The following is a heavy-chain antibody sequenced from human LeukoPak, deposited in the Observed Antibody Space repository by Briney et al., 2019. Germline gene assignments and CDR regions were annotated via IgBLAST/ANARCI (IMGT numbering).Heavy chain of an antibody. V-gene: IGHV3-23*01. CDR3: AKNPGPTYYYDSSGYPLDF. CDR2: ISGSGGST. Sequence: GGSLRLSCAASGFTFSSYAMSWVRQAPGKGLEWVSAISGSGGSTYYADSVKGRFTISRDNSKNTLYLQMNSLRAEDTAVYYCAKNPGPTYYYDSSGYPLDFWGQGTLVTVSS. CDR1: GFTFSSYA. D-gene: IGHD3-22*01. J-gene: IGHJ4*02.